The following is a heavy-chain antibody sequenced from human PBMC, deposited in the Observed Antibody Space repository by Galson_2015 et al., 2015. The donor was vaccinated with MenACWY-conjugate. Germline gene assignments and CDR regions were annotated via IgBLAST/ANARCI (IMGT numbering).Heavy chain of an antibody. CDR2: IDWDDVK. CDR3: ARNYGSSSYSAFGW. D-gene: IGHD3-10*01. CDR1: GFSLSTSAMR. J-gene: IGHJ4*02. Sequence: PALVKPTQTLTLTCTVSGFSLSTSAMRVSWIRQPPGKALEWLGRIDWDDVKFYSTSLETRLTISRDTSKNQVALIMTNVDPVDTGIYYCARNYGSSSYSAFGWWGQGILVTVSS. V-gene: IGHV2-70*04.